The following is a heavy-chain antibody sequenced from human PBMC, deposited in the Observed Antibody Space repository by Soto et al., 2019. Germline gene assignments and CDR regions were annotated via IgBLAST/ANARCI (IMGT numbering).Heavy chain of an antibody. CDR2: INSDGSST. Sequence: EVHMVESGGGLVQPGGSLRLSCAASGFTFSSYWMHWVRQAPGKGLVWVSRINSDGSSTTYADSVKGRFTVSRDNAKNTLHLQMNSLRVGDTAVYYCAKDLARNGDAGAWGQGTLVTVSS. D-gene: IGHD3-10*01. J-gene: IGHJ4*02. V-gene: IGHV3-74*01. CDR3: AKDLARNGDAGA. CDR1: GFTFSSYW.